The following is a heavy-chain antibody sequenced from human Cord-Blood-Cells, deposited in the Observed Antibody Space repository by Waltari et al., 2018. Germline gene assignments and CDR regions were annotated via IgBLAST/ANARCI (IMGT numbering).Heavy chain of an antibody. CDR2: ISGSGGST. V-gene: IGHV3-23*01. Sequence: EVQLLESGGGLVQPGGSLRLSCAASGFTFSSYAMSWVHQAPGKGLEWVSAISGSGGSTYYADSVKGRFTISRDNSKNTLYLQMNSLRAEDTAVYYCAKDDGWNYADAEVGDAFDIWGQGTMVTVSS. CDR1: GFTFSSYA. CDR3: AKDDGWNYADAEVGDAFDI. D-gene: IGHD1-7*01. J-gene: IGHJ3*02.